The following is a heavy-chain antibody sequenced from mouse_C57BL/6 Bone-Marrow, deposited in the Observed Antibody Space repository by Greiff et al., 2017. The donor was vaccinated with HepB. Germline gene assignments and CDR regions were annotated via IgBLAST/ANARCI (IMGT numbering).Heavy chain of an antibody. CDR3: AILYYDYDGAWFAY. CDR2: IYPGSGST. D-gene: IGHD2-4*01. J-gene: IGHJ3*01. CDR1: GYTFTSYW. Sequence: QVQLQQPGAELVKPGASVKMSCKASGYTFTSYWITWVKQRPGQGLEWIGDIYPGSGSTNYNEKFKSKATLTVDTSSSTAYMQLSSLTSEDSAVYSCAILYYDYDGAWFAYWGQGTLVTVSA. V-gene: IGHV1-55*01.